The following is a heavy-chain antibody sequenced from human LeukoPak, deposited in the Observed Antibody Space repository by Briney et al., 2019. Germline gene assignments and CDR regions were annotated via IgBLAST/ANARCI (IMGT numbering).Heavy chain of an antibody. D-gene: IGHD6-19*01. J-gene: IGHJ4*02. CDR1: GGSFSGYY. V-gene: IGHV4-34*01. CDR2: INHSGST. Sequence: SETLSLTCAVYGGSFSGYYWSWIRQPPGKGLEWIGEINHSGSTNYNPSLKSRVTIPVDTSKNQFSLKLSSVTAADTAVYYCARSSGWSGFDYWGQGTLVTVSS. CDR3: ARSSGWSGFDY.